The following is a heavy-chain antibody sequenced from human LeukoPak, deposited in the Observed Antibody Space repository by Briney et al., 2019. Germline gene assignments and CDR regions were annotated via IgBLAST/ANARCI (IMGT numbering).Heavy chain of an antibody. CDR2: INHSGST. CDR1: GGSFSGYY. J-gene: IGHJ6*02. V-gene: IGHV4-34*01. Sequence: SETLSLTCAVYGGSFSGYYWSWIRQPPGKGLEWIGEINHSGSTNYNPSLKSRVTISVDTSKNQFSLKLSSVTAADTAVYYCARSVINTMIVVTRDYYYYYGMDVWGQGTTVTVSS. D-gene: IGHD3-22*01. CDR3: ARSVINTMIVVTRDYYYYYGMDV.